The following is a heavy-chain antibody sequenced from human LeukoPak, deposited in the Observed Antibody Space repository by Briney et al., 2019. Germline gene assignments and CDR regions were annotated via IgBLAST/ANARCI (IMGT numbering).Heavy chain of an antibody. Sequence: GASVKVSCKASGYTFTSYGISWVRQAPGQGLEWMGWISGSNGNTNYAQKLQGRVTMTTDTSTGTAYMELRSLRSDDTAAYYCARSGRGTYYYFDYWGQGTLVTVSS. J-gene: IGHJ4*02. CDR1: GYTFTSYG. V-gene: IGHV1-18*01. CDR2: ISGSNGNT. CDR3: ARSGRGTYYYFDY. D-gene: IGHD1-26*01.